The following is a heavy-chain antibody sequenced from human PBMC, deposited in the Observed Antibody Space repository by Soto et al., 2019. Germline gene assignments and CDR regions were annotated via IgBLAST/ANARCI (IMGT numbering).Heavy chain of an antibody. Sequence: QVQLVESGGGVVQPGRSVRLSCAASGFTFSSYAMHWVRQAPGKGLEWVAVISYDGSNKYYADSVKGRFTISRDNSKNTLYLQMNSLRAEDTAVYYCARVWRQWLVLNGMDVWGQGTKVTVSS. CDR2: ISYDGSNK. V-gene: IGHV3-30-3*01. CDR3: ARVWRQWLVLNGMDV. J-gene: IGHJ6*02. CDR1: GFTFSSYA. D-gene: IGHD6-19*01.